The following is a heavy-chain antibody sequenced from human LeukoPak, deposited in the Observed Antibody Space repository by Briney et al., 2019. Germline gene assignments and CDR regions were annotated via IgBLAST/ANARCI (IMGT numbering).Heavy chain of an antibody. CDR3: ARLRITMVRGVMSWFDP. V-gene: IGHV1-8*01. CDR2: MNPNSGNT. Sequence: ASVKVSCKASGYTFTSYDINWVRQATGQGLEWMGWMNPNSGNTGYAQKFQGRVTFIADESTTTAYMELSRLRSDDTAVYYCARLRITMVRGVMSWFDPWGQGTLVTVSS. CDR1: GYTFTSYD. D-gene: IGHD3-10*01. J-gene: IGHJ5*02.